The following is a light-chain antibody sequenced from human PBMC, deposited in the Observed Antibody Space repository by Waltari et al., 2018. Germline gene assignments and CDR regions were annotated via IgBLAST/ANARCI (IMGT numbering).Light chain of an antibody. V-gene: IGKV1-39*01. Sequence: DIQMLQSPSSLSASVGDRVTITCRASQVITTYLNWYQQKPGEAPKLLIYAASTLHSAVPSRFSGSRSGADFTLTISSLQPEDFATFYCQQSYATPRTFGQGTKVKIK. CDR2: AAS. CDR3: QQSYATPRT. CDR1: QVITTY. J-gene: IGKJ1*01.